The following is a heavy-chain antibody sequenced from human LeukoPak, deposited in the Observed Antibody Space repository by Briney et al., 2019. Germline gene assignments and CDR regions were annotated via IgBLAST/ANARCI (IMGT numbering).Heavy chain of an antibody. CDR3: ARSGRSPPTFDY. D-gene: IGHD6-19*01. J-gene: IGHJ4*02. V-gene: IGHV3-33*01. CDR1: GFTFSSYG. CDR2: IWYDGSNK. Sequence: PGGSLRLSCAASGFTFSSYGMHWVRQAPGKGLEWVAVIWYDGSNKYYADSVKGRFTISRDNSKNMLYLQMNSLRAEDTAVYYCARSGRSPPTFDYWGQGTLVTVSS.